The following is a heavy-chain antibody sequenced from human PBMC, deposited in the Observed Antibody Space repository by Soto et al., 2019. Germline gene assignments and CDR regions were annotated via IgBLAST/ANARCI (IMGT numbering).Heavy chain of an antibody. CDR2: IYYSGST. Sequence: QVQLQESGPGLVKPSQTLSLTCTVSGGSISSGGYYWSWIRQHPGKGLEWIGYIYYSGSTYYNPSLKGRVTMSVDTSKNHFSLKLSSVAAADTAVYYCARDLPSTGGATLEYAFDIWGQGTMVTVSS. D-gene: IGHD1-1*01. V-gene: IGHV4-31*03. CDR3: ARDLPSTGGATLEYAFDI. J-gene: IGHJ3*02. CDR1: GGSISSGGYY.